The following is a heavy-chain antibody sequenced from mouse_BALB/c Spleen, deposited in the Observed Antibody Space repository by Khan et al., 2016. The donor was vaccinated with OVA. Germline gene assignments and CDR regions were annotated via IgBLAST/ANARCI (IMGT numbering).Heavy chain of an antibody. CDR3: TRPPYFSYVMVY. CDR1: GYTFTNFG. J-gene: IGHJ4*01. V-gene: IGHV9-3-1*01. D-gene: IGHD2-10*01. Sequence: QIQLVQSGPELKKPGETVKISCKASGYTFTNFGMNWVKQAPGEGLKWMGWINTYTGEPTYADDFKGRFAFSLETSASTAYLQINNLKNEDTATYFCTRPPYFSYVMVYWGQGTSVNVSS. CDR2: INTYTGEP.